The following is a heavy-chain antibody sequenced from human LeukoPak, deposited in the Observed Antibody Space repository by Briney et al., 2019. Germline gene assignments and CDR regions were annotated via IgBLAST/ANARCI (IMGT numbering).Heavy chain of an antibody. CDR1: GGSFGDYY. D-gene: IGHD2-2*01. CDR2: INHRGIT. V-gene: IGHV4-34*01. Sequence: SETLSLTCVVYGGSFGDYYWSWIRQPPGKGLEWIGEINHRGITNYNPSLTSRVTISVDTSKNQFSLNLTSLTAADTAVYYCARRSTSCLDYWGQGTLVTVPS. CDR3: ARRSTSCLDY. J-gene: IGHJ4*02.